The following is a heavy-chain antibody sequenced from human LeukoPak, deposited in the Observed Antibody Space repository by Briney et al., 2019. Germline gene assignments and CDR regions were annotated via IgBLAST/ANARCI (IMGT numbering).Heavy chain of an antibody. CDR2: ISYGGSYK. CDR1: GFTVSSNY. V-gene: IGHV3-30*18. D-gene: IGHD6-19*01. CDR3: AKAHSSGMYYFDY. J-gene: IGHJ4*02. Sequence: QTGGSLRLSCAASGFTVSSNYMIWVRQAPGKGLEWVAVISYGGSYKNYADSVKGRFSISRDDSKNTLYLQMNSLRDEDTAVYYCAKAHSSGMYYFDYWGQGTLVTVSS.